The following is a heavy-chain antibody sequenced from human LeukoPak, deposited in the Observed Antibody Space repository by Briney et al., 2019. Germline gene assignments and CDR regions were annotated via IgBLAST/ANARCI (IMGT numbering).Heavy chain of an antibody. V-gene: IGHV4-39*07. Sequence: SETLSLTCTVSGVSISSSNSYWGWIRQPPGKGLEWIGSIYYSGNTYYNPSLKSRVTISVDTSKNQFSLKLSAVTAADTAVYYCARVFDSGSQAYFYYMDVWGKGTTVTIFS. CDR2: IYYSGNT. D-gene: IGHD3-10*01. CDR1: GVSISSSNSY. CDR3: ARVFDSGSQAYFYYMDV. J-gene: IGHJ6*03.